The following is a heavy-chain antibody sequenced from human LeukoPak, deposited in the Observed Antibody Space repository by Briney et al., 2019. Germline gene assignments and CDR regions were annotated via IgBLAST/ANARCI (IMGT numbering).Heavy chain of an antibody. V-gene: IGHV4-59*12. J-gene: IGHJ4*02. Sequence: PSETLSLTCTVSGGSISSYYWSWIRQPPGKGLEWIGYIYYSGSTNYNPSLKSRVTISVDTSKNQFSLKLSSVTAADTAVYYCARSRRRDGYKYFDYWGQGTLVTVSS. CDR1: GGSISSYY. CDR3: ARSRRRDGYKYFDY. D-gene: IGHD5-24*01. CDR2: IYYSGST.